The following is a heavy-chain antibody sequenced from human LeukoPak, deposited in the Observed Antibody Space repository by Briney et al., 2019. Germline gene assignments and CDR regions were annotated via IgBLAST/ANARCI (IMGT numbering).Heavy chain of an antibody. V-gene: IGHV5-51*01. J-gene: IGHJ3*02. D-gene: IGHD2-2*01. CDR1: GYTSTNYW. Sequence: GESLKISCKGSGYTSTNYWIGWVRQMPGKGLEYMGIIYPRDSDTRYSPSFEGQVTISADKSISTAYLQWSSLKASDTAMYFCARKFCSSTTCYVAFDMWGQGTMVTVSS. CDR2: IYPRDSDT. CDR3: ARKFCSSTTCYVAFDM.